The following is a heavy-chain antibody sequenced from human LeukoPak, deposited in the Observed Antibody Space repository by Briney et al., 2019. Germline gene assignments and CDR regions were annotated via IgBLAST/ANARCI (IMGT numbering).Heavy chain of an antibody. V-gene: IGHV3-11*01. Sequence: LSLTCAVYGGSFSGYYWSWIRQAPGKGLEWVSYISSSGSTIYYADSVKGRFTISRDNAKNSLYLQMNSLRAEDTAVYYCARAPATRTAVTIFGVVTTYDAFDIWGQGTMVTVSS. J-gene: IGHJ3*02. D-gene: IGHD3-3*01. CDR1: GGSFSGYY. CDR3: ARAPATRTAVTIFGVVTTYDAFDI. CDR2: ISSSGSTI.